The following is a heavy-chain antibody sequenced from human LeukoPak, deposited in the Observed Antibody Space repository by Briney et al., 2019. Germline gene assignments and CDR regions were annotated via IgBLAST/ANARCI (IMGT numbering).Heavy chain of an antibody. J-gene: IGHJ4*02. Sequence: GGSLRLSCAASGFTFSTYAMSWVRQSPGRGLEWVSTISGSGGRTYYPDSVRGRFTISRDNPRDTLHLQMDSLRAEDTATYYCAMWPEGATPKFHFWGQGTLVTVSS. CDR2: ISGSGGRT. CDR3: AMWPEGATPKFHF. D-gene: IGHD1-26*01. V-gene: IGHV3-23*01. CDR1: GFTFSTYA.